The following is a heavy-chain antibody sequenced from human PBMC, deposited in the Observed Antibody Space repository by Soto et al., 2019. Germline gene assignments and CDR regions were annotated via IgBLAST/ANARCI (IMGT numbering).Heavy chain of an antibody. J-gene: IGHJ6*02. Sequence: GGSLRLSCAASGFTFSSYSMNWVRQAPGKGLEWVSSISSSSSYIYYADSVKGRFTISRDNAKNSLYLQMNSLRAEDTAVYYCARWPIVGAASGMDVWGQGTTVTVS. CDR2: ISSSSSYI. D-gene: IGHD1-26*01. V-gene: IGHV3-21*01. CDR3: ARWPIVGAASGMDV. CDR1: GFTFSSYS.